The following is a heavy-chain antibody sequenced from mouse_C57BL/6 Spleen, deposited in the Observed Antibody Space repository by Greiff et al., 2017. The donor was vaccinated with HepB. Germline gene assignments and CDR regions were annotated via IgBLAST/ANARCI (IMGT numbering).Heavy chain of an antibody. CDR2: IYPRSGNT. D-gene: IGHD2-3*01. V-gene: IGHV1-81*01. J-gene: IGHJ3*01. CDR3: ARMNDGYLAY. Sequence: QVQLKQSGAELARPGASVKLSCKASGYTFTSYGISWVKQRTGQGLEWIGEIYPRSGNTYYNEKFKGKATLTADKSSSTAYMELRSLTSDDSAVYFCARMNDGYLAYWGQGTLVTVSA. CDR1: GYTFTSYG.